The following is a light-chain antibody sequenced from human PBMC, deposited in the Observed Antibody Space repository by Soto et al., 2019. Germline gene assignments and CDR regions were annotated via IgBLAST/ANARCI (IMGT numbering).Light chain of an antibody. V-gene: IGLV1-44*01. Sequence: QSVLTQAPSVSGTPGQRVTITCSGSSSNIGRNSVNWYQHLPGTAPKLLTHGNNRRPSGVPDRFSGSKSGTSASLAISELQPEDEADYCCAAWDDSLNEYVFGDGTKVTVL. CDR1: SSNIGRNS. CDR2: GNN. CDR3: AAWDDSLNEYV. J-gene: IGLJ1*01.